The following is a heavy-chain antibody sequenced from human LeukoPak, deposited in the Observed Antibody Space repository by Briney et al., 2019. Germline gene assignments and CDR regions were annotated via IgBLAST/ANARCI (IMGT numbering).Heavy chain of an antibody. CDR1: GGSISSYY. J-gene: IGHJ4*02. CDR3: VRVTFEWWSDS. D-gene: IGHD2-15*01. CDR2: IYYSGST. V-gene: IGHV4-59*08. Sequence: SETLSLTCTVSGGSISSYYWSWIRQPPGKGLEWIGYIYYSGSTNYNPSLKSRVTISVDTSKNQFSLKLSSVTAADTAVYYCVRVTFEWWSDSWGQGTLVTVSS.